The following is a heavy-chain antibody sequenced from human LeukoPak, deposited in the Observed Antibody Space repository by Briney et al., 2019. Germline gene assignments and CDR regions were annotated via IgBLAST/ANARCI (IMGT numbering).Heavy chain of an antibody. V-gene: IGHV3-23*01. CDR1: GFTFSSYA. CDR2: ISGSGGST. Sequence: GGSLRLSCAASGFTFSSYAMGWVRQAPGKGLEWVSAISGSGGSTYYADSVKGRFTISRDNSKNTLYPQMNSLRAEDTAVYYCAKDRGYYGSGSYPPPTDYWGQGTLVTVSS. J-gene: IGHJ4*02. CDR3: AKDRGYYGSGSYPPPTDY. D-gene: IGHD3-10*01.